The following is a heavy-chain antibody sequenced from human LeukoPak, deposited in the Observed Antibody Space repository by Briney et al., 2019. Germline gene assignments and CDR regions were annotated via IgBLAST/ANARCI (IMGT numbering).Heavy chain of an antibody. J-gene: IGHJ4*02. D-gene: IGHD2-2*01. CDR2: IRYDGSNK. V-gene: IGHV3-30*02. Sequence: GGSLRLSCAASGFTFSSYGMHWVRQAPGKGLEWVAFIRYDGSNKYYADSVKGRFTISRDNSRNTLYLQMNSLRAEDTAVYYCAKFPGYCSSTSCYVFYFDYWGQGTLVTVSS. CDR3: AKFPGYCSSTSCYVFYFDY. CDR1: GFTFSSYG.